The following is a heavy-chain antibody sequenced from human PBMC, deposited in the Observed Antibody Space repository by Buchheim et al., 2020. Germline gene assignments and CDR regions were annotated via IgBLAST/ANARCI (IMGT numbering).Heavy chain of an antibody. CDR3: ARTSYYGMDV. Sequence: QLQLQDSGPGLVKPSETLSLTCTVSGGSISSSSYYWGWIRQPPGKGLEWIGTIYYSGSTYYNPSLTSRLTISVDTSKNQFSLKLRSVTASDTAVYYCARTSYYGMDVWGQGTT. CDR1: GGSISSSSYY. V-gene: IGHV4-39*01. CDR2: IYYSGST. J-gene: IGHJ6*02.